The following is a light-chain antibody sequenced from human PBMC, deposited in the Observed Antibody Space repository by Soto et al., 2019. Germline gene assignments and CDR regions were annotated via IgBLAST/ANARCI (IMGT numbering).Light chain of an antibody. J-gene: IGKJ4*01. CDR1: QSVSSSY. V-gene: IGKV3-20*01. CDR3: RQYGRSLEFA. CDR2: GAS. Sequence: EIVLTPSPGTLSLSPGERATLSCRASQSVSSSYFAWYQQKPGQAPRLIIYGASSRATGIPDRFSGSGSGTDFTLTISRLDPEDFAVYYCRQYGRSLEFAVGGGTKVDIK.